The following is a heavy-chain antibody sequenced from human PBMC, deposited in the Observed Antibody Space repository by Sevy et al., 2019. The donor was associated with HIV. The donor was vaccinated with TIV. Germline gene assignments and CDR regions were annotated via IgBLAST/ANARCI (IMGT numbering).Heavy chain of an antibody. CDR1: GFTFDDYA. CDR3: TRGLATADTPEYYFDY. D-gene: IGHD5-12*01. V-gene: IGHV3-49*03. Sequence: GGSLRLSCTTSGFTFDDYAMTWFRQAPGKGLEWVAFITRNAYETYGGTADYAASVKGRFIISSDDSKSVAYLQMNSLNTEDTAVYYCTRGLATADTPEYYFDYWGQGTLVTVSS. CDR2: ITRNAYETYGGTA. J-gene: IGHJ4*02.